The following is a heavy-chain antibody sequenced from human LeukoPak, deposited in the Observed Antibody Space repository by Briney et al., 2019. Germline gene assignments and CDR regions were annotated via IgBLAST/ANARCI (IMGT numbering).Heavy chain of an antibody. CDR1: GYSFTSNW. CDR2: IYPGDSDT. J-gene: IGHJ6*03. D-gene: IGHD3-10*01. Sequence: GESLKISCKGSGYSFTSNWIAWVRQMPGKGLEWMGIIYPGDSDTRYSPSFQGQVTISADMSISTAYLQWSSLKASDTAMYYCARVLLSYYYGSGRVPYYYYYYMDVWGKGTTVTVSS. CDR3: ARVLLSYYYGSGRVPYYYYYYMDV. V-gene: IGHV5-51*01.